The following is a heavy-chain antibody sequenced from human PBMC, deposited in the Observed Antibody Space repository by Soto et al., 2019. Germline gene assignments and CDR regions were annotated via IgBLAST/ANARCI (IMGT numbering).Heavy chain of an antibody. CDR2: IYYSGST. J-gene: IGHJ4*02. Sequence: PSETLSLTCTVSGGSISSGGYYWSWIRQHAGKGLEWIGYIYYSGSTYYNPSLKSRVTISVQTSKNQFSLKLSSVTAADTAVYYCARDRECSGGTCYNYFDYWGQGTLVNVSS. D-gene: IGHD2-15*01. V-gene: IGHV4-31*03. CDR3: ARDRECSGGTCYNYFDY. CDR1: GGSISSGGYY.